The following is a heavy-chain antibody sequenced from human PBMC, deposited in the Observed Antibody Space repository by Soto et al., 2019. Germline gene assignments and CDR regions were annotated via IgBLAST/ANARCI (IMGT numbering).Heavy chain of an antibody. CDR2: ILYSGRT. J-gene: IGHJ5*02. Sequence: SETLSLTCTLSGGSISSGRYYWAWIRQPPGEGLEWIGSILYSGRTYYNPSLRSRVTISVDTSRNQFYLDLSSVTAADTAVYYCARPQTGKSNGSQFDPWGQGTLVTVSS. CDR1: GGSISSGRYY. CDR3: ARPQTGKSNGSQFDP. V-gene: IGHV4-39*01. D-gene: IGHD6-19*01.